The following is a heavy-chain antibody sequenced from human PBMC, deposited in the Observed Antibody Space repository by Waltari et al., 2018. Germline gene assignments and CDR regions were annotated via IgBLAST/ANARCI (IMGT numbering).Heavy chain of an antibody. CDR1: GGSISSHY. CDR2: IYYSGST. J-gene: IGHJ4*02. V-gene: IGHV4-59*11. Sequence: QEQLQESGPGLVKPSETLSLTCTVSGGSISSHYWSWIRQPPGKGLEWIGYIYYSGSTNYNPSLKSRVTISVDTSKNQFSLKLSSVTAADTAVYYCASHYYYDSSGYYPFDYWGQGTLVTVSS. D-gene: IGHD3-22*01. CDR3: ASHYYYDSSGYYPFDY.